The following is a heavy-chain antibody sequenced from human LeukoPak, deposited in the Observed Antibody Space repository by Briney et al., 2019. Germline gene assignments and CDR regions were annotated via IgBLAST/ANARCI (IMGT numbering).Heavy chain of an antibody. CDR3: ARTYLVGWYFDL. J-gene: IGHJ2*01. V-gene: IGHV3-74*01. CDR2: ISGDGTST. Sequence: GGSLRLSCAASGFTFSYYWMHWVRQAPGKGLVWVSRISGDGTSTNYADSVKGRFTISRDNAKNTLYLKMNSLRAEDTAVYYCARTYLVGWYFDLWGRGTLVTVSS. D-gene: IGHD3-16*01. CDR1: GFTFSYYW.